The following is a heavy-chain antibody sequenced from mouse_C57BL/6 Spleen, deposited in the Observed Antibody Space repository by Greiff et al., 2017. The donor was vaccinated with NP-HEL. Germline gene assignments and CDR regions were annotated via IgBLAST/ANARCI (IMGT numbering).Heavy chain of an antibody. Sequence: EVQLQQSGPELVKPGASVKISCKASGYTFTDYYMNWVKQSHGKSLEWIGDINPNNGGTSYNQKFKGKATLTVDKSSSTAYMELRSLTSEDSAVYYCARGDYGNLYAMDYWGQGTSVTVSS. CDR2: INPNNGGT. CDR1: GYTFTDYY. D-gene: IGHD2-1*01. CDR3: ARGDYGNLYAMDY. J-gene: IGHJ4*01. V-gene: IGHV1-26*01.